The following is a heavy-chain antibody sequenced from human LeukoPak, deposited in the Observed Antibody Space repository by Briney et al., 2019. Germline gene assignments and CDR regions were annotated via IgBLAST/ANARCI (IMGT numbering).Heavy chain of an antibody. V-gene: IGHV4-59*01. J-gene: IGHJ4*02. D-gene: IGHD4-17*01. CDR3: ARARGGTVTTQIDY. CDR2: IYYSGST. Sequence: PSETLSLTCTVSGGSISSYYWSWLRQPPGKGLEWIGYIYYSGSTNYNPSLKSRVTISVDTSKNQFSLKLSSVTAADTAVYYCARARGGTVTTQIDYWGQGTLVTVSS. CDR1: GGSISSYY.